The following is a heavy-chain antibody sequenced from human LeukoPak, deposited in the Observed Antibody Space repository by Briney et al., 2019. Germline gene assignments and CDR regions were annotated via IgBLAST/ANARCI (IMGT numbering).Heavy chain of an antibody. CDR3: ATYRQVLLPFES. J-gene: IGHJ4*02. D-gene: IGHD2-8*02. CDR1: RFTFSTFA. CDR2: IFPSGGEI. Sequence: PGGSLRLSCAASRFTFSTFAMIWVRQPPGKGLEWVSSIFPSGGEIHYADPVRGRFTISRDNSKSTLSLQMNGLRAEDTAIYYCATYRQVLLPFESWGQGTLVTVSS. V-gene: IGHV3-23*01.